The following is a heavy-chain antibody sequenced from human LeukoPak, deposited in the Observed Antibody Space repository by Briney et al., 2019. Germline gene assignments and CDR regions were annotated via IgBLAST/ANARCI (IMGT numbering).Heavy chain of an antibody. CDR1: GLTFSKYA. J-gene: IGHJ4*02. CDR3: ARTPSSFWSGYGYFDY. CDR2: ITESGGGT. D-gene: IGHD3-3*01. V-gene: IGHV3-23*01. Sequence: GGSLRLSCAASGLTFSKYAMSWVRQAPGKGLEWVSAITESGGGTYYADSVKGRFTISRDNAKNSLYLQMNSLRAEDTAVYYCARTPSSFWSGYGYFDYWGQGTLVTVSS.